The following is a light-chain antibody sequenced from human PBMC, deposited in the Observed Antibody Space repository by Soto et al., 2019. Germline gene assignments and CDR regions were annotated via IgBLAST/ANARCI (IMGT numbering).Light chain of an antibody. J-gene: IGKJ4*01. CDR1: QSVSSY. CDR3: QQRTNSPPVT. V-gene: IGKV3-11*01. CDR2: DAS. Sequence: EIVLTQSPATLSLSPGERATLSCRASQSVSSYLAWYQQKPGQAPRLLIYDASNRATGIPARFRGSGSGTDFPLTISSLEPEDLAVYYCQQRTNSPPVTFGGGTKVEI.